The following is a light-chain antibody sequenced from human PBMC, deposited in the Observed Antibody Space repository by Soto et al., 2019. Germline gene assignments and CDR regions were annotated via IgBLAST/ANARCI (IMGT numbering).Light chain of an antibody. V-gene: IGKV3-15*01. CDR2: GAS. Sequence: EIVMTQSPATLSVSPGERATLSCRASQSVSTNFAWYQQKPGQAPRLLLYGASTSATGIPARFSGSGSGTEFTLTISSLQSEDFAVYYCQQYNNWQTFGQGTKVDIK. CDR3: QQYNNWQT. CDR1: QSVSTN. J-gene: IGKJ1*01.